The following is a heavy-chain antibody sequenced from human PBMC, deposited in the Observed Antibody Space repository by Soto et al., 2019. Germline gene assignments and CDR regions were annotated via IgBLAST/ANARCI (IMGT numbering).Heavy chain of an antibody. CDR3: ARAKRFLEWSTNTAFDY. CDR2: ISSSGRTI. CDR1: GFTLSDYY. Sequence: PGGSLRLSCAASGFTLSDYYMSWIRQAPGKGLEWISYISSSGRTIYYADSVKGRFTISRDNAKNSLYLQMNSLRAEDTAVYYCARAKRFLEWSTNTAFDYWGQGTLVTVSS. J-gene: IGHJ4*02. D-gene: IGHD3-3*01. V-gene: IGHV3-11*04.